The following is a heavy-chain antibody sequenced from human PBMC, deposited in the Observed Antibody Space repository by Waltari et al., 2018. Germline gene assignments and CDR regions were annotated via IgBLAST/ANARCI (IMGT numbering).Heavy chain of an antibody. V-gene: IGHV4-61*02. J-gene: IGHJ4*02. CDR1: GGSLSSGSYF. CDR2: MYADAST. D-gene: IGHD3-3*01. CDR3: ARSDYDCWTL. Sequence: VQLPESGPGMVKPSPTLSLACTVPGGSLSSGSYFWSWIRQPAGTGLEWIGRMYADASTHYKPSLTSQVTLSVDTAKNHCSLNLSAVAAADTAVYYCARSDYDCWTLWCQGTLVSVSS.